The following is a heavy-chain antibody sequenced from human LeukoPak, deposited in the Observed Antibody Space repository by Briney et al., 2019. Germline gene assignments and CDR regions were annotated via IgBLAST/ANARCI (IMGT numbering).Heavy chain of an antibody. CDR2: IYSGGST. CDR1: GFTVSSNY. J-gene: IGHJ4*02. D-gene: IGHD3-10*01. Sequence: PGGSLRLSCAASGFTVSSNYMSWVRQAPGKGLEWVSVIYSGGSTYYADSVKGRFTISRDNSKNTLYLQMNSLRAEDTAVYYCASELWFGELYPRGYYFDYWGQGTLVTVSS. V-gene: IGHV3-53*01. CDR3: ASELWFGELYPRGYYFDY.